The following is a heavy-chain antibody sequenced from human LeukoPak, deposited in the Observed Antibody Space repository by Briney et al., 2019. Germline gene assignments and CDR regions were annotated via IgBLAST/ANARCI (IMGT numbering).Heavy chain of an antibody. CDR3: TTVPPFNWNLDY. V-gene: IGHV3-15*01. CDR2: IKSKTDGGTT. J-gene: IGHJ4*02. CDR1: GFTFSNAW. Sequence: GGSLRLSCAASGFTFSNAWMSWVRQAPGKGLEWVGRIKSKTDGGTTDYAAPVKGRFTISRDDSKNTLCLQMNSLKTEDTAVYYCTTVPPFNWNLDYWGQGTLVTVSS. D-gene: IGHD1-20*01.